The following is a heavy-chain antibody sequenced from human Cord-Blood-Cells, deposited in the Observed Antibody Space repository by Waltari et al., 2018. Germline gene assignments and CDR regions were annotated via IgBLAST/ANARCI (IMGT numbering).Heavy chain of an antibody. D-gene: IGHD3-9*01. CDR1: GYTFTGYY. V-gene: IGHV1-2*04. CDR2: INPNSGGT. CDR3: ARGWDILTGYYDAFDI. Sequence: QVQLVQSGAEVKKPGASVKVYCKASGYTFTGYYMHWVRQAPGHGLEWMGWINPNSGGTNYAQKFQGWVTMTRDTSISTAYMELSRLRSDDTAVYYCARGWDILTGYYDAFDIWGQGTMVTVSS. J-gene: IGHJ3*02.